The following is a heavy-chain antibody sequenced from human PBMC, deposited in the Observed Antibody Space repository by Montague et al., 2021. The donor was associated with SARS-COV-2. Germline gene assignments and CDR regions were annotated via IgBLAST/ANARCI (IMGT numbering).Heavy chain of an antibody. J-gene: IGHJ4*02. V-gene: IGHV4-34*01. CDR1: GGSFSDYY. Sequence: SETLSLTCAVYGGSFSDYYWTWIRQPPGKGLEWLGEVNHSGRINYNSSLKSRITISVDTSKNQFSLRLSSVTAADTAVYYCARGRVDTTMILVVFPGAADYFDYWGQGTLVTVSS. CDR2: VNHSGRI. CDR3: ARGRVDTTMILVVFPGAADYFDY. D-gene: IGHD3-22*01.